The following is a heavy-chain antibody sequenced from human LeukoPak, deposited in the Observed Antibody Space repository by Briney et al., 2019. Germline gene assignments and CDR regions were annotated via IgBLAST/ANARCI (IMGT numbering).Heavy chain of an antibody. Sequence: GGSLRLSCAASGFTFSSYWMHWVRQAPGKGLVWVSCIKSDGSSTTYADSVKGRFTISRDNAKNTLHLQMNSLRGEDTAVYYCARDSSSWYYDYWGQGTLVTVSS. CDR1: GFTFSSYW. CDR2: IKSDGSST. V-gene: IGHV3-74*03. D-gene: IGHD6-13*01. CDR3: ARDSSSWYYDY. J-gene: IGHJ4*02.